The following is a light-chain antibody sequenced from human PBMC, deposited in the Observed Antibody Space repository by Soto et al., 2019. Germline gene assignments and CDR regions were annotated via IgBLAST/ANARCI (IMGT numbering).Light chain of an antibody. CDR3: ILGTLWPPLFT. CDR1: QSLVYGDGNTY. Sequence: DVVMTQSPLSLPVTLGQPASISCRSSQSLVYGDGNTYLNCFQQRPGQSPRRLIYNISKRDSGVPDRFSNSGSGTDFALKISRVEAEDVWVYYCILGTLWPPLFTFGPGTKVH. J-gene: IGKJ3*01. V-gene: IGKV2-30*01. CDR2: NIS.